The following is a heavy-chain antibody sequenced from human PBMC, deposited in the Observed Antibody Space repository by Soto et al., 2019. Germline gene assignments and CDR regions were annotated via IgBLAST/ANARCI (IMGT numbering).Heavy chain of an antibody. V-gene: IGHV4-59*12. Sequence: NLPETLSLTCTVSGGSISSYYWSWIRQPPGKGLEWIGYIYYSGSTNYNPSLKSRVTISVDTSKNQFSLKLSSVTAADTAVYYCARVQDLGQWLTSDYMDVWGKGTTVTVSS. D-gene: IGHD6-19*01. CDR3: ARVQDLGQWLTSDYMDV. CDR2: IYYSGST. CDR1: GGSISSYY. J-gene: IGHJ6*03.